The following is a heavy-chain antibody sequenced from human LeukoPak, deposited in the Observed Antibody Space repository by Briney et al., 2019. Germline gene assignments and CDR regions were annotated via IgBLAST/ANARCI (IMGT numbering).Heavy chain of an antibody. J-gene: IGHJ4*02. CDR2: SRNKGNSYTT. V-gene: IGHV3-72*01. CDR1: GIIFSDHD. D-gene: IGHD2/OR15-2a*01. CDR3: VAWLFYVSY. Sequence: GGSLRLSCAASGIIFSDHDMDWVRQAPGKGLEWVGRSRNKGNSYTTEYAVSVKGRFTISRDDSENSLSLHMNSLTTDDTAVYYCVAWLFYVSYWGQGALVTVSS.